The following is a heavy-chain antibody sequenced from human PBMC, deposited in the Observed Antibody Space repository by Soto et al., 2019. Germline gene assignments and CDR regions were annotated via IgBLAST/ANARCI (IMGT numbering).Heavy chain of an antibody. CDR2: MNPGSGDT. CDR3: ATMATFGSLNWFDP. D-gene: IGHD3-10*01. Sequence: ASVKVSCKASGYTFTGYYLHWVRQAPGQGLERMGWMNPGSGDTGYAQKFQGRVTMTRDISIATAYMELSSLRSDDTAIYYCATMATFGSLNWFDPWGQGTLVTVSS. V-gene: IGHV1-2*02. J-gene: IGHJ5*02. CDR1: GYTFTGYY.